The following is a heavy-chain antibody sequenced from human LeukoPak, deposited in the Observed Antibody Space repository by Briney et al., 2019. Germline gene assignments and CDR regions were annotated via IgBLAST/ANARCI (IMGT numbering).Heavy chain of an antibody. CDR1: GGSISSYY. CDR3: ARREGYSSSWGAFDI. Sequence: SETLSLTCTVSGGSISSYYWSWIRQSPGKGLEWIGYIYYSGSTNYNPSLKSRVTISVDTSKNQFSLKLSSVTAADTAVYYCARREGYSSSWGAFDIWGQGTMVTVSS. V-gene: IGHV4-59*01. CDR2: IYYSGST. D-gene: IGHD6-13*01. J-gene: IGHJ3*02.